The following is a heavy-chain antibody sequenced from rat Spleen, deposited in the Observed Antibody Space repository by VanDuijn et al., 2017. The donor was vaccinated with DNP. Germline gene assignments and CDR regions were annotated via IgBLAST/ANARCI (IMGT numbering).Heavy chain of an antibody. V-gene: IGHV5-7*01. CDR1: GFTFSDYN. CDR2: ISYDGSST. Sequence: EVQLVESGGGLVQPGRSLKLSCIASGFTFSDYNMAWVRQAPKKGLEWVATISYDGSSTYYRDSVKGRFTISRDNAKSTLYLQMSKLGSEDTAIYYCARPGSPYYFDYWGQGVMATVSS. D-gene: IGHD5-1*01. CDR3: ARPGSPYYFDY. J-gene: IGHJ2*01.